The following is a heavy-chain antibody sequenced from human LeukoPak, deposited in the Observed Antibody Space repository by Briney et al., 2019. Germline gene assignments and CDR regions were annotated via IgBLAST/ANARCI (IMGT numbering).Heavy chain of an antibody. J-gene: IGHJ4*02. CDR3: ADSNYWYPVDY. V-gene: IGHV3-23*01. CDR2: ISRSGDAT. Sequence: GGSLRLSCAASGFTFNSYAMRWVRQVPGKGLEWVSSISRSGDATYYADSVQGRFTISRDNSKDTLYLHMNSLRAEDTAIYYCADSNYWYPVDYWGQGTLVTVSS. D-gene: IGHD4-11*01. CDR1: GFTFNSYA.